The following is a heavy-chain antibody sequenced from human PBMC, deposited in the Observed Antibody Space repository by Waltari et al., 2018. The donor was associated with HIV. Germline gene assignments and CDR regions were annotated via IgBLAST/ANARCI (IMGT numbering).Heavy chain of an antibody. CDR2: VDPEDGET. D-gene: IGHD2-8*02. V-gene: IGHV1-69-2*01. CDR3: ARSLGGLVVSLPAEFDY. CDR1: GYTFTDYY. J-gene: IGHJ4*02. Sequence: EVQLVQSGAEVKKPGATVKISCKVSGYTFTDYYMHWVQQAPGKGLEWIGLVDPEDGETRYAEKCQGRVTITADTSTDTAYMELSSLRSEDTAVYYCARSLGGLVVSLPAEFDYWGQGTLVTVSS.